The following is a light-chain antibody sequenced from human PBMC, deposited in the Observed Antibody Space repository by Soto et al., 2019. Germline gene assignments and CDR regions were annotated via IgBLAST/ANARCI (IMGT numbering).Light chain of an antibody. V-gene: IGKV3-11*01. J-gene: IGKJ2*01. CDR1: QTVSTY. Sequence: EIVLTQSPATLPLSPGERATLSCRASQTVSTYLGWYQQKPCQAPRLLIYDASNRATGNPARFSGSGSGADFTRTISSLETEDFHVDYCQQRSNWPYTFGQGTKLEIK. CDR3: QQRSNWPYT. CDR2: DAS.